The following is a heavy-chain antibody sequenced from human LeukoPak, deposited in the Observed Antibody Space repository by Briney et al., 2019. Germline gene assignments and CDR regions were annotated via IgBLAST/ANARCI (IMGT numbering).Heavy chain of an antibody. D-gene: IGHD2-21*01. V-gene: IGHV3-23*01. CDR1: GFTFSTYA. J-gene: IGHJ4*02. Sequence: GGSLTLSCAVSGFTFSTYAMSGVRRSPGRGWEGVCGLDEGGARTYYADSVQGLYSISRENSNNTLFLQKNRLKVEKTAVYYCAKDKDVYAYGGVDYWGQGTLVTVSS. CDR2: LDEGGART. CDR3: AKDKDVYAYGGVDY.